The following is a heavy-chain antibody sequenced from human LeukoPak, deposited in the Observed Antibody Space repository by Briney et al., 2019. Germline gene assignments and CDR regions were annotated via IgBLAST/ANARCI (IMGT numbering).Heavy chain of an antibody. D-gene: IGHD6-13*01. V-gene: IGHV1-2*02. J-gene: IGHJ3*02. Sequence: ASVKVSCKASGYTFTDYYIHWVRQAPGQGLERMGWVNPNSGDTNYAQKFQDRVTMTRDTSISTAYMELSRLRSDDTAVYYCARRIAAPGNDAFDIWGQGTMVTVSS. CDR2: VNPNSGDT. CDR1: GYTFTDYY. CDR3: ARRIAAPGNDAFDI.